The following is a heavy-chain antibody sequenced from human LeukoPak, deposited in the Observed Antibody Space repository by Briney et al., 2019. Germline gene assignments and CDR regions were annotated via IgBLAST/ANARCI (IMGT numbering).Heavy chain of an antibody. CDR2: IYYSGST. CDR3: AAITKRNDPFAI. CDR1: GDTINNYY. D-gene: IGHD1-14*01. J-gene: IGHJ3*02. V-gene: IGHV4-59*01. Sequence: SETLSLTCAVSGDTINNYYWNWIRQPPGRGLEWIGCIYYSGSTNYNPSLKSRLTISVDTSKNHFSLKLSSVTTADTAVYYCAAITKRNDPFAIWGQGTMVTVSS.